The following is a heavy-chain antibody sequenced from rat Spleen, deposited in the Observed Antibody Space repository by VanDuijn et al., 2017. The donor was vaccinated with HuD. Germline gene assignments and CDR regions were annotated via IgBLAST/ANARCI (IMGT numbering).Heavy chain of an antibody. CDR2: INYDDSTT. D-gene: IGHD2-1*01. V-gene: IGHV5-29*01. CDR3: ARHSDTYAFAY. J-gene: IGHJ2*01. CDR1: GFSLTSNG. Sequence: VQLKESGPGLVQPSQTLSLTCTVSGFSLTSNGVSWVRQAPTKGLEWVAHINYDDSTTYYRDSVKGRFTFSRDNAKSTLSLQMDSLRSEDTATYYCARHSDTYAFAYWGQGVMVTVSS.